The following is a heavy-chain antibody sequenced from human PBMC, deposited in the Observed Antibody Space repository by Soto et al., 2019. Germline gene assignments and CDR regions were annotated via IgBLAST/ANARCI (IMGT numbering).Heavy chain of an antibody. CDR2: ISGSGAGT. CDR1: GFTFTTYA. V-gene: IGHV3-23*01. CDR3: AKEALRVAGNTFDS. J-gene: IGHJ4*02. Sequence: EIELLESGGGLVQPGGSLRLSCAASGFTFTTYAMGWVRQAPGKGLEWVSSISGSGAGTFYADSVKGRFTISRDNAKKIVYLQIQGLRADDTAVYYCAKEALRVAGNTFDSWGQGTLVTVS. D-gene: IGHD6-19*01.